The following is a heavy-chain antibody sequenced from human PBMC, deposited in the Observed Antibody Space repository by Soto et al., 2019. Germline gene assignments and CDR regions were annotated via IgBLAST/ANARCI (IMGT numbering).Heavy chain of an antibody. CDR3: ARDRGYDAHDYYYNAMDV. D-gene: IGHD2-15*01. J-gene: IGHJ6*02. CDR2: IRGFSPYT. V-gene: IGHV3-21*01. CDR1: GFTFRTYT. Sequence: GGSLRLSCVASGFTFRTYTMNWVRQAPGKGLEWVSGIRGFSPYTFYAESVKGRFTISRDNAKNSLYLQMNGLGVEDTAVYYCARDRGYDAHDYYYNAMDVWGQGTTVTVSS.